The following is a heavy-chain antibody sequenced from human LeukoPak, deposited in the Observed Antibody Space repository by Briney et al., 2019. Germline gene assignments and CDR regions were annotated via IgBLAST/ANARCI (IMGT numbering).Heavy chain of an antibody. CDR3: ARDRKVPAALLTYYFDY. Sequence: GGSLRLSCAASGFTFSSYGMHWVRQAPGKGLEWVAVISYDGSNKYYADSVKGRFAISRDNSKNTLYLQMNSLRAEDTAVYYCARDRKVPAALLTYYFDYWGQGTLVTVSS. CDR2: ISYDGSNK. CDR1: GFTFSSYG. J-gene: IGHJ4*02. D-gene: IGHD2-2*01. V-gene: IGHV3-30*03.